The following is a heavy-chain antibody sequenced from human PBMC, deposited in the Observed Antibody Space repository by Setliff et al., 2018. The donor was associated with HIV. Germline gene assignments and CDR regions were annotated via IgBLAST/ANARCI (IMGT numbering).Heavy chain of an antibody. Sequence: SVKVSCKASGGTFSSYTINWVRQAPGQGLEWMGGIIPIFGTANYAQKFQGRVTITTDESTSTAYMELSSLRSEDTALYYCERTREMVRGVITHAFDYWGLATLVTVSS. CDR2: IIPIFGTA. CDR3: ERTREMVRGVITHAFDY. D-gene: IGHD3-10*01. J-gene: IGHJ4*02. V-gene: IGHV1-69*05. CDR1: GGTFSSYT.